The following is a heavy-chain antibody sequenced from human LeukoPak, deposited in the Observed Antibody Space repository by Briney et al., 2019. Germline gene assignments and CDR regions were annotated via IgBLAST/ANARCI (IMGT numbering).Heavy chain of an antibody. D-gene: IGHD3-10*01. CDR1: GGSYSGYY. Sequence: SETLSLTCGVYGGSYSGYYWSWIRQPPGKGLEWIGEINHSGSTNYNPSLKSRVTISVDTSKNQFSLKLSSVTAADTAVYYCTRAKRIIMVRGVITRYSDNWGQGTLVTVSS. J-gene: IGHJ4*02. CDR3: TRAKRIIMVRGVITRYSDN. V-gene: IGHV4-34*01. CDR2: INHSGST.